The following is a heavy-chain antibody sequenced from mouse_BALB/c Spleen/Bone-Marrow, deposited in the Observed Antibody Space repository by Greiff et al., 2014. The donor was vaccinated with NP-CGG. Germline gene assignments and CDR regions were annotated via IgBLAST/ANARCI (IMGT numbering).Heavy chain of an antibody. V-gene: IGHV5-17*02. CDR1: GFTFSSFG. CDR3: ARRYYGSSFSYFDY. CDR2: INSGSSTI. D-gene: IGHD1-1*01. Sequence: EVQVVESGGGLVRPGGSRKLSCAASGFTFSSFGMHWVRQAPEKGLEWVAYINSGSSTIYYADTVKGRFTISRDNPKNTLFLKMTSLRSEDTAMYYCARRYYGSSFSYFDYWGQGTTLTVSS. J-gene: IGHJ2*01.